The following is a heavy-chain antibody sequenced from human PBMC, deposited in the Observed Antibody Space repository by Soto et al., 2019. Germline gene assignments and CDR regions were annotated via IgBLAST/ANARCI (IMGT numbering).Heavy chain of an antibody. CDR3: ARLGGIVDTGTWIQ. J-gene: IGHJ4*02. CDR2: IYPGDSDT. Sequence: SGYRVSTYWXGWVRQRPGKGPEWMAIIYPGDSDTRENPSFQGQVTISADKSSNTVHLQWRSLKASDTAIYYCARLGGIVDTGTWIQWGQGTPVTVSS. V-gene: IGHV5-51*01. D-gene: IGHD1-26*01. CDR1: GYRVSTYW.